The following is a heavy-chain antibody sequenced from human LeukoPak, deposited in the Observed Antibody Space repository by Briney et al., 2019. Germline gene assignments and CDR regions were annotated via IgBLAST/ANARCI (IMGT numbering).Heavy chain of an antibody. CDR3: ARGPYSGSYYSVNAFDI. Sequence: SETLSLTCTVSGGSISSYYWSRIRQPPGKGLEWIGYIYYSGSTNYNPSLKSRVTISVDTSKNQFSLKLSSVTAADTAVYYCARGPYSGSYYSVNAFDIWGQGTMVTVSS. J-gene: IGHJ3*02. CDR1: GGSISSYY. CDR2: IYYSGST. V-gene: IGHV4-59*01. D-gene: IGHD1-26*01.